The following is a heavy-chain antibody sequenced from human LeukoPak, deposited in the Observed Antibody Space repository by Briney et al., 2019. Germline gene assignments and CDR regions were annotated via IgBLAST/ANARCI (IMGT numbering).Heavy chain of an antibody. Sequence: ASETLSLTCTVSGDSINSSDYYWAWIRQPPGEGLEWIGTIYYSGSTYYESSLKSRLTISVDSSKNQFSLKILSVTAADKRVYYCERHGNWDPFDYWGQGALVTVSS. CDR3: ERHGNWDPFDY. J-gene: IGHJ4*02. CDR2: IYYSGST. D-gene: IGHD7-27*01. CDR1: GDSINSSDYY. V-gene: IGHV4-39*01.